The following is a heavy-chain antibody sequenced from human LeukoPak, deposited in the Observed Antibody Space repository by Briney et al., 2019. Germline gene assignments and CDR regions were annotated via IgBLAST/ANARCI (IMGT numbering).Heavy chain of an antibody. CDR2: INHSGST. D-gene: IGHD3-10*01. J-gene: IGHJ4*02. CDR3: AREGADGELLPFDY. CDR1: GYSISSGYY. V-gene: IGHV4-38-2*02. Sequence: SETLSLTCTVSGYSISSGYYWGWIRQPPGKGLEWIGSINHSGSTYYNPSLRSRVTISVDSSKNQFSLKRSSVTAADTAVYYCAREGADGELLPFDYWGQGTLVTVSS.